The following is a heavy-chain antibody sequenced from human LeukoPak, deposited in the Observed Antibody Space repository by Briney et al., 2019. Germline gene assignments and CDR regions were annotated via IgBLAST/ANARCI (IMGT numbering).Heavy chain of an antibody. J-gene: IGHJ3*02. V-gene: IGHV3-33*01. CDR3: ARDRGRAPYLSGKSAFDI. D-gene: IGHD3-16*01. Sequence: GGSLRLSCAASGFTFSSYGMHWVRQAPGKGLEWVAVIWYDGSNKYYADSVKGRFTISRDNSKNTLYLQMNSLRAEDTAVYYCARDRGRAPYLSGKSAFDIWGQGTMVTVSS. CDR1: GFTFSSYG. CDR2: IWYDGSNK.